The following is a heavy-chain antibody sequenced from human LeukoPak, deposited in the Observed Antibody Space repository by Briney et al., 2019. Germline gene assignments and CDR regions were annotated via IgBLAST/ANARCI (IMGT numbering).Heavy chain of an antibody. V-gene: IGHV1-3*01. J-gene: IGHJ4*02. CDR3: ARVVPYCSSTSCYLDY. CDR1: GYTFTSYA. D-gene: IGHD2-2*01. Sequence: GASVKXSCXASGYTFTSYAMHWVRQAPGQRLEWMGWINAGNGNTKYSQKFQGRVTITRDTSASTAYMELSSLRSEDTAVYYCARVVPYCSSTSCYLDYWGQGTLVTVSS. CDR2: INAGNGNT.